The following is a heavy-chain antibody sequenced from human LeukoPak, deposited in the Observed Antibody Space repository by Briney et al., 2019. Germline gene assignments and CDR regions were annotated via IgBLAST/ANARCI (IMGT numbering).Heavy chain of an antibody. D-gene: IGHD3-16*02. CDR2: ISGSGGST. J-gene: IGHJ4*02. V-gene: IGHV3-23*01. CDR1: GFTFSSYA. CDR3: AKDATFGGVIAMYYFDY. Sequence: TGGSLRLSCAASGFTFSSYAMSWVRQAPGKGLEWVSAISGSGGSTYYADSVKGRFTISRDNSKNTLYLQMNSLRAGDTAVYYCAKDATFGGVIAMYYFDYWGQGSLVSVSS.